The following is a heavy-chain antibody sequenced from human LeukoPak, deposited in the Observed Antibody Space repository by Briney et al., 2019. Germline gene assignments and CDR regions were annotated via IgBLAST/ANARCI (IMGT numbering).Heavy chain of an antibody. Sequence: ASVKVSCKASGYTFTSYGISWVRQAPGQGLEWMGWISAYNGNTNYAQKLQGRVTMTTDTSTSTAYMELRSLRSDDTVVYYCALLGYCSGGSCYSGYWGQGTLVTVSS. D-gene: IGHD2-15*01. J-gene: IGHJ4*02. V-gene: IGHV1-18*01. CDR3: ALLGYCSGGSCYSGY. CDR2: ISAYNGNT. CDR1: GYTFTSYG.